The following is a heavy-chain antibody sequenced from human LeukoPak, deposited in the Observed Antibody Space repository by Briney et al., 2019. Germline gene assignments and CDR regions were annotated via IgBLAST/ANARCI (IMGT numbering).Heavy chain of an antibody. J-gene: IGHJ6*02. Sequence: SQTLSLTCAVSGGSICSGGYSWSWIRQPPGKGLEWIGYIYHSGSTYYNPSLKSRVTISVDRSKNQFSLKLSSVTAADTAVYYCARVDCSGGSCFRRDCYGMDVWGQGTTVTVSS. CDR3: ARVDCSGGSCFRRDCYGMDV. V-gene: IGHV4-30-2*01. CDR2: IYHSGST. CDR1: GGSICSGGYS. D-gene: IGHD2-15*01.